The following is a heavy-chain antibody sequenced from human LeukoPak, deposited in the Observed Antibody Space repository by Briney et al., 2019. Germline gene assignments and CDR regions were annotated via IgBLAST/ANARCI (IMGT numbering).Heavy chain of an antibody. CDR2: ISYDGSNQ. J-gene: IGHJ4*02. CDR1: GFTFSAYA. D-gene: IGHD3-9*01. V-gene: IGHV3-30-3*01. Sequence: GKSLRLSCAASGFTFSAYAMNWVREAPGKGLGWMAAISYDGSNQYYADSVTGRFTISRDNSKNTLFLQINGLRPEDTAVYFCARPPKIYNILTGYFDFWGQGALVTVSS. CDR3: ARPPKIYNILTGYFDF.